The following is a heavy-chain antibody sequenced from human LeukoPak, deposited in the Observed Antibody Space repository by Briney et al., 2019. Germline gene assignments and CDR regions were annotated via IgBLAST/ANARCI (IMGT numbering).Heavy chain of an antibody. CDR1: GGSFSGYY. CDR2: INHSGST. Sequence: SETLSLTCAVYGGSFSGYYWSWIRQPPGKGLGWIGEINHSGSTNYNPSLKSRVTISVDTSKNQFSLKLSSVTAADTAVYYCARGRTGYQLLPTKKDYSYYYMDVWDKGTTVTVSS. CDR3: ARGRTGYQLLPTKKDYSYYYMDV. D-gene: IGHD2-2*01. J-gene: IGHJ6*03. V-gene: IGHV4-34*01.